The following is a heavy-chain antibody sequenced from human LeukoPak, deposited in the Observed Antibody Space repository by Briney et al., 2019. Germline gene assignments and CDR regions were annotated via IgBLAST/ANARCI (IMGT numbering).Heavy chain of an antibody. V-gene: IGHV4-34*01. J-gene: IGHJ4*02. CDR2: INHSGRT. Sequence: SETLSLTCGVSSGSFIGYFWTWIRQPPGEGLEWIGDINHSGRTNYNPSLKSRVTISLDMSKNQISLNLTSVAAADTAVYYCARPSHDGNYYYWGQGALVTVSS. CDR3: ARPSHDGNYYY. D-gene: IGHD1-26*01. CDR1: SGSFIGYF.